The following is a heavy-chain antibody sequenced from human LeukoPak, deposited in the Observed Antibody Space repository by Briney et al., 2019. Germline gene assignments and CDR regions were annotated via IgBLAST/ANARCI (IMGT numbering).Heavy chain of an antibody. CDR3: ARPFHSSGWYGGGEEPSYYYYMDV. J-gene: IGHJ6*03. CDR2: IYYSGST. Sequence: SETLSLTWTLSGGSIGSSRYYWGWIRQPQGKGLEWIGSIYYSGSTYYNPSLKSRVTISVDTFKNQFSLKLSSVTAADTAVYYCARPFHSSGWYGGGEEPSYYYYMDVWVKGTTVTVSS. D-gene: IGHD6-19*01. V-gene: IGHV4-39*01. CDR1: GGSIGSSRYY.